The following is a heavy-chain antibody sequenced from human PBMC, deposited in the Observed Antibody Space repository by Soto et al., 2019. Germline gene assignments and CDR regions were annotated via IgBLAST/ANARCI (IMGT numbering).Heavy chain of an antibody. CDR3: ANGLGLRFLAGSKNYCYYGMDV. J-gene: IGHJ6*02. CDR1: GFTFSSYG. V-gene: IGHV3-30*18. Sequence: QVQLVESGGGVVQPGRSLRLSCAASGFTFSSYGMHWVRQAPGKGLEWVAVISYDGSNKYYADSVKGRFTISRDNSKNTLYRQMNRLRAEDTAVYCCANGLGLRFLAGSKNYCYYGMDVWGQGTTVTVSS. D-gene: IGHD3-3*01. CDR2: ISYDGSNK.